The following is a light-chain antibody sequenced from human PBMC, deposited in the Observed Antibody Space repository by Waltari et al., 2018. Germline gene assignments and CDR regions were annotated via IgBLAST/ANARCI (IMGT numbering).Light chain of an antibody. CDR1: SSDVGCYNY. J-gene: IGLJ1*01. Sequence: QSALTPPPSASGSPGQSVTISCTGTSSDVGCYNYVPWYQQHPGKAPNLMIYEVSKRPSGVPDRFSGSKSGNTASLTVSGLQAEDEADYYCSSYAGSNNYVFGTGTKVTVL. CDR3: SSYAGSNNYV. V-gene: IGLV2-8*01. CDR2: EVS.